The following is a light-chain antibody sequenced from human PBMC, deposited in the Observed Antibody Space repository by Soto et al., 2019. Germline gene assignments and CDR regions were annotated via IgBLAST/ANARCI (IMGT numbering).Light chain of an antibody. CDR3: QQYNTYWT. V-gene: IGKV1-5*03. Sequence: DIQITQSPSTLSSSVGDTVTITCRTSQSVSKWLAWYQQKPGKAPKLLIYKASVLETGVPSRFSGSGSGTEFSLTISSLQSDDFATYYCQQYNTYWTFGQGTKVDI. J-gene: IGKJ1*01. CDR2: KAS. CDR1: QSVSKW.